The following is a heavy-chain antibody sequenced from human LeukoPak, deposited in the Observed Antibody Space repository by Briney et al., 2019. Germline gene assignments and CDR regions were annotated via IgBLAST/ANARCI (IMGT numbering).Heavy chain of an antibody. CDR2: INHSGST. Sequence: PSETLSLTCAVYGGSFSGYYWSWIRQPPGKGLEWIGEINHSGSTNYNPSLKSRVTISVDTSKNQFSLKLSSVTAADTAVYYCARSYYDCVWGSYRMNWFDPWGQGTLVTVSS. V-gene: IGHV4-34*01. J-gene: IGHJ5*02. D-gene: IGHD3-16*02. CDR1: GGSFSGYY. CDR3: ARSYYDCVWGSYRMNWFDP.